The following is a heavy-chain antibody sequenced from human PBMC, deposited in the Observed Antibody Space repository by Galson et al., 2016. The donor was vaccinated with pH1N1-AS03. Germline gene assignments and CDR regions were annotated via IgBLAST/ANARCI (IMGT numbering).Heavy chain of an antibody. CDR2: IHPIFGTP. V-gene: IGHV1-69*13. D-gene: IGHD3-22*01. J-gene: IGHJ4*02. CDR1: GGTFGNYA. Sequence: SVKVSCKASGGTFGNYAISWMRQAPGQGLEWMGGIHPIFGTPSYAQKFQGRHTVTADDSTSAAYMELSSLTSEDTAIYYCARDRHYDSSGRYFYESEHWGQGTLVIVSS. CDR3: ARDRHYDSSGRYFYESEH.